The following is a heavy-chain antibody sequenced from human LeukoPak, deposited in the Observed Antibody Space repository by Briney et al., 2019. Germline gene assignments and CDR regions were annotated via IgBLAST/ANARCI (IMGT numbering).Heavy chain of an antibody. CDR2: A. V-gene: IGHV1-69*01. J-gene: IGHJ6*02. CDR3: ARGPYYYYGMDV. Sequence: ANYAQKFQGRVTITADEATSTAYMELSRLRSEDTAVYYCARGPYYYYGMDVWGQGTTVTVSS.